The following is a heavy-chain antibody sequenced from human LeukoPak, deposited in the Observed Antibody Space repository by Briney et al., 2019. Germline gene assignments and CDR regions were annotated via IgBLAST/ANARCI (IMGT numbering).Heavy chain of an antibody. Sequence: GGSLRLSCAASGFTLSNYWMHWVRQAPGKGLVWVSRINSDGSRTNYADSVKGRFTISRDNAKNTLYLQMNSLRTEDTAVYYCARSLYGSGWYHYFDYWGQGTLVTVSS. CDR2: INSDGSRT. J-gene: IGHJ4*02. CDR1: GFTLSNYW. D-gene: IGHD6-19*01. CDR3: ARSLYGSGWYHYFDY. V-gene: IGHV3-74*01.